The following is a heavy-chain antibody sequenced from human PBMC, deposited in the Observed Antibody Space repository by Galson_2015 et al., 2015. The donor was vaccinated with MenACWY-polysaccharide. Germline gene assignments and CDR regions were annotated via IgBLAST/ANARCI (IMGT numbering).Heavy chain of an antibody. D-gene: IGHD3-3*01. CDR2: ISGHGFNT. CDR1: GFTFMHYA. Sequence: SLRLSCAASGFTFMHYAMSWVRQAPGKGLEWVSAISGHGFNTHYSDSVKGRLTLSRDHSKNTLYLQMNSLRVEDTAVYYCARAWSGGYYSDYWGQGIPVTISS. CDR3: ARAWSGGYYSDY. J-gene: IGHJ4*02. V-gene: IGHV3-23*01.